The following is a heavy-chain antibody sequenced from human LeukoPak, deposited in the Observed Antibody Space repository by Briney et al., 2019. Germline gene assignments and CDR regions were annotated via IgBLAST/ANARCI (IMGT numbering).Heavy chain of an antibody. CDR2: INHSGST. D-gene: IGHD2/OR15-2a*01. CDR1: GGSFSGYY. V-gene: IGHV4-34*01. CDR3: ARHFKDYMDV. Sequence: SETLSLTCAVYGGSFSGYYWSWIRQPPGKGLEWIGEINHSGSTNYNPSLKSRVTISVDTSKNQFSLKLSSVTAADTAVYYCARHFKDYMDVWGKGTTVTISS. J-gene: IGHJ6*03.